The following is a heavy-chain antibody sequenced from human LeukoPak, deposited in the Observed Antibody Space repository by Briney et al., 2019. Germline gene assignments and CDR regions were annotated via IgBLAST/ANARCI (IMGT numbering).Heavy chain of an antibody. Sequence: GASVKVSCKASGYSFTNYAMNWVRQAPGQGLEWMGGIIPIFGTANYAQKFQGRVTITADKSTSTAYMELSSLRSEDTAVYYCARAVGARYFDYWGQGTLVTVSS. J-gene: IGHJ4*02. V-gene: IGHV1-69*06. CDR3: ARAVGARYFDY. D-gene: IGHD1-26*01. CDR1: GYSFTNYA. CDR2: IIPIFGTA.